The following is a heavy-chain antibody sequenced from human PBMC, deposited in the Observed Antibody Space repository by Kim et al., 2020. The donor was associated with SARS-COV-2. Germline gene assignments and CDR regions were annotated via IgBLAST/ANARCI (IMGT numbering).Heavy chain of an antibody. CDR3: ARIRITMIVVVTHFDY. CDR1: GGSISSGGYY. J-gene: IGHJ4*02. CDR2: IYYSGST. V-gene: IGHV4-31*03. D-gene: IGHD3-22*01. Sequence: SETLSLTCTVSGGSISSGGYYWSWIRQHPGKGLEWIGYIYYSGSTYYNPSLKSRVTISVDTSKNQFSLKLSSVTAADTDVYYCARIRITMIVVVTHFDYWGQGTLVTVSS.